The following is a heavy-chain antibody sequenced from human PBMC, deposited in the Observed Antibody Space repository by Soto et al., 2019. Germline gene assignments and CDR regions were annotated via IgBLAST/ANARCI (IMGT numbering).Heavy chain of an antibody. CDR3: ARAPEAAKNGEEYYFDY. CDR1: GFTFSSYA. Sequence: GGSLRLSCAASGFTFSSYAMHWVRQAPGKGLEWVAVISYDGSNKYYADSVKGRFTISRDNSKNTLYLQMNSLRAEDTAVYYCARAPEAAKNGEEYYFDYWGQGTLVTVSS. V-gene: IGHV3-30-3*01. CDR2: ISYDGSNK. D-gene: IGHD6-25*01. J-gene: IGHJ4*02.